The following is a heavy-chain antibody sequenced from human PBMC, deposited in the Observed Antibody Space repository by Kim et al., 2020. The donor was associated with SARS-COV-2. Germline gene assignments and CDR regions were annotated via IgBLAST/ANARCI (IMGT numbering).Heavy chain of an antibody. CDR3: ASLIAARRWFDP. J-gene: IGHJ5*02. D-gene: IGHD6-6*01. V-gene: IGHV3-21*01. Sequence: YADSCKGRFTIPRANAKNSLYQQMNSLRAEDTAVYYCASLIAARRWFDPWGQGTLVTVSS.